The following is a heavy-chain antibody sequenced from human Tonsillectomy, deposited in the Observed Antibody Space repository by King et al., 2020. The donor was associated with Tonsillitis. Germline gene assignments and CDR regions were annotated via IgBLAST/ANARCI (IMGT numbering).Heavy chain of an antibody. CDR3: ARGHRELGVDC. D-gene: IGHD7-27*01. CDR1: GYTFSYYW. CDR2: FYPGDSDT. J-gene: IGHJ4*02. V-gene: IGHV5-51*03. Sequence: QLVQSGAEVKKPGESLKISCKGSGYTFSYYWIGWGRQMPGKGLEWMGIFYPGDSDTRYSPSFQGHVTMSADKSISTAYLQWSSLKASDTAMYYCARGHRELGVDCWGQGTLVTVSS.